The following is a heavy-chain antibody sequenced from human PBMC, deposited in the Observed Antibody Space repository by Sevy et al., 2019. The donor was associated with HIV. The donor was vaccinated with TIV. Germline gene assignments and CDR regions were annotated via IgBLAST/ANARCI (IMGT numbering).Heavy chain of an antibody. CDR2: IYNSGST. V-gene: IGHV4-4*07. Sequence: SETLSLTCTVSGGFMTNYYWNWIRQTSGKGLEWIGRIYNSGSTNYSPSLKSRVTMSLDTSKNQFSLKLSSVTATDTAIYYCARSSFYFDWFGPWGQGSLVTVSS. D-gene: IGHD6-19*01. CDR1: GGFMTNYY. J-gene: IGHJ5*02. CDR3: ARSSFYFDWFGP.